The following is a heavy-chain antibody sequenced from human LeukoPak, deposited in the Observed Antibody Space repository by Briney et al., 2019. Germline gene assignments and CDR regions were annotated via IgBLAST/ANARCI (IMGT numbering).Heavy chain of an antibody. Sequence: GGSLRLSCAVSGFTFSSYWMSWVRQPPGDGLEWVANIKQDETEKSYVGSVKGRFTISRDNAKNLLYLQMNSLRAEDTAVYYCARVFAWSSDYWGQGTLVTVSS. CDR2: IKQDETEK. V-gene: IGHV3-7*01. D-gene: IGHD2-15*01. CDR3: ARVFAWSSDY. J-gene: IGHJ4*02. CDR1: GFTFSSYW.